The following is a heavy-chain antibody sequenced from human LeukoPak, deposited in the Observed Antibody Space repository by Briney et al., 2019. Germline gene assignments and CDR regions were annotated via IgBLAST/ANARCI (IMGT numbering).Heavy chain of an antibody. J-gene: IGHJ4*02. CDR3: NGRVAGLDY. V-gene: IGHV3-64*01. CDR2: ISSNGGST. CDR1: GFTFSSYA. Sequence: GGSLRLSCAASGFTFSSYAMHWVRQAPGKGLEYVSAISSNGGSTYYANSVKGRFPISRDNSKNTLYLQMGSLRAEDMAVYYCNGRVAGLDYWGQGTLVTVSS. D-gene: IGHD6-19*01.